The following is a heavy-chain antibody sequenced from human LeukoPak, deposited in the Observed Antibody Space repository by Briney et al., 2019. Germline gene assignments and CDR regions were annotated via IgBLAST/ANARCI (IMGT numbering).Heavy chain of an antibody. CDR1: GYSFTGYY. CDR2: INPNSGGT. J-gene: IGHJ4*02. CDR3: ARYPLPDPETVTHFDY. D-gene: IGHD4-11*01. Sequence: ASVKVSCKASGYSFTGYYIHWVRQAPGQGLEWMGWINPNSGGTNYAQKFQGRVTMTRDTSISTAYMELSRLRSNDTAVYYCARYPLPDPETVTHFDYWGQGTLVTVSS. V-gene: IGHV1-2*02.